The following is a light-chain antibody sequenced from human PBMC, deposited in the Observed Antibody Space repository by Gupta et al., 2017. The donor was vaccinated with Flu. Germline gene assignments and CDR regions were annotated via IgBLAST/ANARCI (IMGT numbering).Light chain of an antibody. V-gene: IGLV2-8*01. Sequence: QSALTQPPSASGSTGQAVTITCAGTSNDIGASDHVSWYQHHPGKAPRLIIYEVSVRPSGVPDRFSGSRSGNTASLTVSGLQAEDEGDYYCNSFAGRYNWVFGGGTKLTV. CDR1: SNDIGASDH. J-gene: IGLJ3*02. CDR2: EVS. CDR3: NSFAGRYNWV.